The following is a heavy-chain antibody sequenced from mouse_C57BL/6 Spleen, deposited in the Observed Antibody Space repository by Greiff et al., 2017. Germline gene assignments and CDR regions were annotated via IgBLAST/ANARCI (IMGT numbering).Heavy chain of an antibody. CDR3: AKGLDGYYVRGWYFDV. J-gene: IGHJ1*03. CDR1: GFTFSSYT. V-gene: IGHV5-9*01. D-gene: IGHD2-3*01. CDR2: ISGGGGNT. Sequence: EVQGVESGGGLVKPGGSLKLSCAASGFTFSSYTMSWVRQTPEKRLEWVATISGGGGNTYYPDSVKGRFTISRDNAKNTLYLQMSSLRSEDTALYYCAKGLDGYYVRGWYFDVWGTGTTVTVSS.